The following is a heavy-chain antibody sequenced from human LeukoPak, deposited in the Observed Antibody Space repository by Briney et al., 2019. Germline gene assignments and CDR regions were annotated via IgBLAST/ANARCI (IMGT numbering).Heavy chain of an antibody. CDR2: LYPGDSDT. Sequence: GESLKISCKGSGYNFTTYWVGWVRQMPGKGLEWMGILYPGDSDTRYSPSFQGQVTISADKSISTAYLQWSSLKASDTAIYYCARRARYSSRWFFDYWGQGTLVTVSS. V-gene: IGHV5-51*01. CDR1: GYNFTTYW. CDR3: ARRARYSSRWFFDY. D-gene: IGHD6-13*01. J-gene: IGHJ4*02.